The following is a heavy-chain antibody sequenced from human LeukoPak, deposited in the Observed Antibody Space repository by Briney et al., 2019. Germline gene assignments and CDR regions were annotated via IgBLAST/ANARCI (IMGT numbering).Heavy chain of an antibody. CDR3: ARGSYCSGGSCLYNWFDP. V-gene: IGHV4-4*07. CDR1: GGSISSYY. J-gene: IGHJ5*02. D-gene: IGHD2-15*01. CDR2: IYTSGST. Sequence: SETLSLTCTVSGGSISSYYWSWIRQPAGKGLEWIGRIYTSGSTNYNPSLKSRVTMSVDTSKNQFSLKLSSVTAADTAVYYCARGSYCSGGSCLYNWFDPWGQGTLVTVSS.